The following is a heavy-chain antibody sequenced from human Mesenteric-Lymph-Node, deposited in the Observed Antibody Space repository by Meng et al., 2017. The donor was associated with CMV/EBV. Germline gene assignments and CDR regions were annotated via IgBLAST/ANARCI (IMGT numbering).Heavy chain of an antibody. V-gene: IGHV3-7*01. CDR2: IKQDGSEK. CDR3: ASGYMLDY. D-gene: IGHD6-13*01. CDR1: GFTFSSYW. J-gene: IGHJ4*02. Sequence: GESLKISCAASGFTFSSYWMSWVRQAPGKGLEWVANIKQDGSEKYYVDSVKGRFTISRDNAKNSLYLQMNSLRAEDTAVYYCASGYMLDYWGQGTLVTVSS.